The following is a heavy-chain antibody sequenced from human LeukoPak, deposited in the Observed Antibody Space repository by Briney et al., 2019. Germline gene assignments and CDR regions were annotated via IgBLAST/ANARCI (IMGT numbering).Heavy chain of an antibody. CDR3: VAVRGGGGHGY. CDR2: IYYSGST. V-gene: IGHV4-39*07. CDR1: GGSISSSSYY. Sequence: SETLSLTCTVSGGSISSSSYYWGWIRQPPGKGLEWIGSIYYSGSTYYNPSLKSRVTISVDTSKNQFSLKLSSVTAADPAGYYCVAVRGGGGHGYWGQGTLVTVSS. D-gene: IGHD3-16*01. J-gene: IGHJ4*02.